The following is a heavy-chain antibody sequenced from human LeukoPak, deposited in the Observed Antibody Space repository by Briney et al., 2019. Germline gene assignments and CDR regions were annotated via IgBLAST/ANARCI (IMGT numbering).Heavy chain of an antibody. V-gene: IGHV1-2*06. CDR1: GYTFTAYY. D-gene: IGHD1-14*01. J-gene: IGHJ3*02. CDR2: INPNSGDT. Sequence: ASVKVSCKASGYTFTAYYMHWVRQAPGQGLECVGRINPNSGDTNYAQKFQGRVTMTRDTSISTVYLELTGLRSDLTTVHYCARDVSGISSATDTFDMWWQETVVTVSS. CDR3: ARDVSGISSATDTFDM.